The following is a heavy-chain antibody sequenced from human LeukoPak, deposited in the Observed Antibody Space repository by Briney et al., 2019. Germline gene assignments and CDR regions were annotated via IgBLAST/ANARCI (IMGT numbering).Heavy chain of an antibody. J-gene: IGHJ4*02. Sequence: GGSLRLSCAASGFAFYNYGMIWVRQAPGKGLEWVSDITSSGAGTSYADSVKGRFTISRDNSKSTLYLQMNSLRAEDTAVYYCAKDREVGATYFDYWGQGTLVTVSS. D-gene: IGHD1-26*01. V-gene: IGHV3-23*01. CDR1: GFAFYNYG. CDR2: ITSSGAGT. CDR3: AKDREVGATYFDY.